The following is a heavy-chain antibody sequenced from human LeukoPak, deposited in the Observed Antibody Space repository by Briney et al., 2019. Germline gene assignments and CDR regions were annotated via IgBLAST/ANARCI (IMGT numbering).Heavy chain of an antibody. Sequence: GGSLRLSCAASGFTFSSYAMSWVRQAPGKGLEWVSAISGSGGSTYYADSVKGRFTISRDNSKNTLYLQMNSLRAEDTAVYYCAKFSGSYSSYYYYGMDVWGQGTTVTVSS. J-gene: IGHJ6*02. CDR3: AKFSGSYSSYYYYGMDV. V-gene: IGHV3-23*01. CDR1: GFTFSSYA. CDR2: ISGSGGST. D-gene: IGHD1-26*01.